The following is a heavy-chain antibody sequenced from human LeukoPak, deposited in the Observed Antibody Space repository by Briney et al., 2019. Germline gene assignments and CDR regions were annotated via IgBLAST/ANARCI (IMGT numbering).Heavy chain of an antibody. CDR3: AKDHRSSPAGY. CDR2: ISNSGGTA. J-gene: IGHJ4*02. V-gene: IGHV3-23*01. Sequence: GGSLRLSCAASGLTFSSSPMSWVRQAPGKGLEWVSGISNSGGTAYYADSVKGRFTISRDNSRNTLYLQMSSLRVEDTAVYYCAKDHRSSPAGYWGQGTLVTV. D-gene: IGHD6-13*01. CDR1: GLTFSSSP.